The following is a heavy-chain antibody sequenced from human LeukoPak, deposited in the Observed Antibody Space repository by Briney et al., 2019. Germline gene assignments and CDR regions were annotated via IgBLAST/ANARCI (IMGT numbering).Heavy chain of an antibody. CDR3: AKDAPSGNYDFWSGYFPFDY. J-gene: IGHJ4*02. D-gene: IGHD3-3*01. V-gene: IGHV3-23*01. Sequence: GGSLRLSCAASGFTFSSYAMSWVRQAPGKGLEWVSAISGSGGSTYYADSVKGRFTISRDNSKNTLYLQMNSLRAEDTAVYYCAKDAPSGNYDFWSGYFPFDYWGQGTLVTVSS. CDR1: GFTFSSYA. CDR2: ISGSGGST.